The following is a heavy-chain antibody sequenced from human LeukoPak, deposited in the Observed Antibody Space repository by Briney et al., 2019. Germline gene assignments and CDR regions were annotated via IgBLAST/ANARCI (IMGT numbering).Heavy chain of an antibody. CDR2: ISYDGSNK. CDR3: ARDGGGEGLT. J-gene: IGHJ5*02. D-gene: IGHD4-17*01. Sequence: PGRSLRLSCAASGFTFSSYAMHWVRQAPGKGLEWVAVISYDGSNKYYADSVKGRFTISRDNSKNTLYLQMNSLRAEDTAVYYCARDGGGEGLTWGQGTLVTVSS. CDR1: GFTFSSYA. V-gene: IGHV3-30*04.